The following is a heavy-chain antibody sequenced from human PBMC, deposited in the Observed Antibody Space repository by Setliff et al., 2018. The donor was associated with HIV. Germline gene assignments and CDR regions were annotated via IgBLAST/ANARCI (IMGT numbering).Heavy chain of an antibody. CDR3: VKLPDSSGHDC. J-gene: IGHJ4*02. D-gene: IGHD6-19*01. V-gene: IGHV3-64D*09. CDR1: GINLENYA. CDR2: INVDGSNT. Sequence: PGGSLRLSCSASGINLENYAMHWVRQAPGKRLEYVSGINVDGSNTFYTDSVKGRFIISRDNSKNEVHLHMTTLRPEDTAVYHCVKLPDSSGHDCWGQGTLVTVSS.